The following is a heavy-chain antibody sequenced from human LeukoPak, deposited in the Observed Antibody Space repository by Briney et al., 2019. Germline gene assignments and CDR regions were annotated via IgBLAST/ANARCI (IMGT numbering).Heavy chain of an antibody. CDR3: ARGAIAYGDYDGY. CDR2: ISSSGSTI. Sequence: GGSLRLSCAASGFTFSSYEMNWVRQAPGNGLEWVSYISSSGSTIYYADSVKGRFTISRDNAKNSLYLQMNSLRAEDTAVYYCARGAIAYGDYDGYWGQGTLVTVSS. J-gene: IGHJ4*02. V-gene: IGHV3-48*03. D-gene: IGHD4-17*01. CDR1: GFTFSSYE.